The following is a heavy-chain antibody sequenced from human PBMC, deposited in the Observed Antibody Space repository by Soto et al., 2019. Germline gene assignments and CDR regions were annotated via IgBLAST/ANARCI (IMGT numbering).Heavy chain of an antibody. CDR1: GFTFSSYG. Sequence: GGSLRLSCAASGFTFSSYGMHWVRQAPGKGLEWVAVISYDGSNKYYADSVKGRFTISRDNSKNTLYLQMNSLRAEDTAVYYCAKDYGDYPYNDYWGQGTLVTVSS. D-gene: IGHD4-17*01. CDR3: AKDYGDYPYNDY. CDR2: ISYDGSNK. V-gene: IGHV3-30*18. J-gene: IGHJ4*02.